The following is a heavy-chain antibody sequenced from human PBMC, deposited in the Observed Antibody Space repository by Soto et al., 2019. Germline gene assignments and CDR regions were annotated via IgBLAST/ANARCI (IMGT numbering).Heavy chain of an antibody. V-gene: IGHV1-69*13. CDR1: GSTFSSYA. Sequence: GASVKVSCKASGSTFSSYAISWVRQAPGQGLEWMGGIIPIFGTANYAQKFQGRVTITADESTSTAYMELSSLRSEDTVVYYCARGDVVVPADHYYYYGMDVWGQGTTVTVSS. J-gene: IGHJ6*02. CDR2: IIPIFGTA. D-gene: IGHD2-2*01. CDR3: ARGDVVVPADHYYYYGMDV.